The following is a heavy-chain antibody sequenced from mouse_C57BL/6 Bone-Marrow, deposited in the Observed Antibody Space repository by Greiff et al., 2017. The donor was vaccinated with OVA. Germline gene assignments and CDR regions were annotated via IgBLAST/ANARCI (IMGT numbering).Heavy chain of an antibody. Sequence: EVKVVESGGGLVKPGGSLKLSCAASGFTFSDYGMHWVRQAPEKGLEWVAYISSGSSTIYYADTVKGRFTFSRDNAKKTRFLQMTSMRSEDTAMYYCARDYYGSSSYWYFDVWGTGTTVTVSS. CDR3: ARDYYGSSSYWYFDV. D-gene: IGHD1-1*01. V-gene: IGHV5-17*01. J-gene: IGHJ1*03. CDR1: GFTFSDYG. CDR2: ISSGSSTI.